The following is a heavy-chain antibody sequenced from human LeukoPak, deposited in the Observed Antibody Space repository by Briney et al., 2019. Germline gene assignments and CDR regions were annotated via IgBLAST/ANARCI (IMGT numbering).Heavy chain of an antibody. CDR2: MNPNSGAT. Sequence: ASVKVSCKASGYIFSGYYIHWVRQAPGQGLEGMGWMNPNSGATNNAQKFQGRVTLSRDTSISTAYMELRKLRSDDTAVYYCARSGITTVPNFDYWGQGTLVTVSS. V-gene: IGHV1-2*02. CDR1: GYIFSGYY. J-gene: IGHJ4*02. CDR3: ARSGITTVPNFDY. D-gene: IGHD1/OR15-1a*01.